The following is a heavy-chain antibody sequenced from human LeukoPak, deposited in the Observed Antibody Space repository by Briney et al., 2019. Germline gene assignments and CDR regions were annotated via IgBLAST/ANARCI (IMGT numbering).Heavy chain of an antibody. V-gene: IGHV4-59*01. CDR2: IYYSGST. CDR1: GGSISSYY. J-gene: IGHJ4*02. Sequence: SETLSLTCTVSGGSISSYYWSWIRQPPGKGLEWMGYIYYSGSTNYNPSLNSRVTISVDTSKNQFSLRLSSVTAADTAVCYCGRSLSSAWYYFAYWGQGTLVTVTS. CDR3: GRSLSSAWYYFAY. D-gene: IGHD6-19*01.